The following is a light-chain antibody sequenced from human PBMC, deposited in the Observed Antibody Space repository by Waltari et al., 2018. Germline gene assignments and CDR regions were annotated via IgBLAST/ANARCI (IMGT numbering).Light chain of an antibody. CDR1: NIGSKS. J-gene: IGLJ3*02. CDR2: YDS. CDR3: QVWDSTSDHRV. Sequence: SYVLTQPPSVSVAPGKTARSTCGGNNIGSKSVHWYQQKPGQAPVMVIYYDSVRPSGIPERFSGSNSGNTATLTISRVEAGDEADYYCQVWDSTSDHRVFGGGTKLTVL. V-gene: IGLV3-21*04.